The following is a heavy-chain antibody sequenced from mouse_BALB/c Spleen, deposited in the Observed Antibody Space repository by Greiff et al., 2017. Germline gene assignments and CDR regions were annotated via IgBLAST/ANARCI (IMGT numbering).Heavy chain of an antibody. D-gene: IGHD2-14*01. Sequence: EVKLVESGGGLVKPGGSLKLSCAASGFTFSDYYMYWVRQTPEKRLEWVATISDGGSYTYYPDSVKGRFTISRDNAKNNLYLQMSSLKSEDTAMYYCARGDRYDGAWFAYWGQGTLVTVSA. V-gene: IGHV5-4*02. CDR1: GFTFSDYY. CDR3: ARGDRYDGAWFAY. CDR2: ISDGGSYT. J-gene: IGHJ3*01.